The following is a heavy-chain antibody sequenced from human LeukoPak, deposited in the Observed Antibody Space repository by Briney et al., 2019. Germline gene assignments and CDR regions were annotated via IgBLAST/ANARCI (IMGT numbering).Heavy chain of an antibody. CDR3: VSWSGKYYVTSEIPANS. CDR1: GLTFRNYW. J-gene: IGHJ4*02. V-gene: IGHV3-7*01. D-gene: IGHD3-10*02. Sequence: AGGSLRLSRAASGLTFRNYWMSWIRQAPGKGLEWAAHISEDGSNKYYVDSVKGRFTISRDNAKNSLYLQMNSLRVEDTAEYYCVSWSGKYYVTSEIPANSWGQGTLVTVSS. CDR2: ISEDGSNK.